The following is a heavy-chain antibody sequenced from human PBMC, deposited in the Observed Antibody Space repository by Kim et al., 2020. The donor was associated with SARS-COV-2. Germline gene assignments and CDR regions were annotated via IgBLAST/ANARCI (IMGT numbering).Heavy chain of an antibody. J-gene: IGHJ4*02. Sequence: VKGRFTNSRDNSRTTLYLQMNSLRAEDTAVYYCAKDTRVGYYDRGYYFDYWGQGTLVTVSS. CDR3: AKDTRVGYYDRGYYFDY. D-gene: IGHD3-22*01. V-gene: IGHV3-23*01.